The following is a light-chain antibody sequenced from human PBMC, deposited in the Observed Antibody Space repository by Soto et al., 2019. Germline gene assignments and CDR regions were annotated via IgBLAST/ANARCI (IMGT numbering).Light chain of an antibody. V-gene: IGKV3-15*01. CDR3: QQYKKWPPYT. J-gene: IGKJ2*01. CDR1: QSVSRN. Sequence: EIVMTQSPANLSVSPGERATLSCRASQSVSRNLAWYQQKPGQGPRLLIYGASTRATSIPARFSGSGSGTEFTLTINSLQSEEFAVYYCQQYKKWPPYTFGQGTKLEIK. CDR2: GAS.